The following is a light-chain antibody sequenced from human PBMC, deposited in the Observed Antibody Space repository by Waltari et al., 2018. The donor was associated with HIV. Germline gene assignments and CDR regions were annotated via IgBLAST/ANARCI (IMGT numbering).Light chain of an antibody. CDR2: GAS. J-gene: IGKJ2*01. CDR1: QSVNSH. V-gene: IGKV3-15*01. CDR3: QQYNHWPPYT. Sequence: EVVMTQSPASLSVPPGERVTLSCRASQSVNSHLAWYQHNPGQAPRLLIDGASTRATGVAARFSGSGSGTEFTLTISSLQSEDFAVYFCQQYNHWPPYTFGQGTKLEIK.